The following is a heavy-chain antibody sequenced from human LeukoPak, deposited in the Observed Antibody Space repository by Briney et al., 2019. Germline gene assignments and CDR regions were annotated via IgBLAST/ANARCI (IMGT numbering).Heavy chain of an antibody. CDR3: VRHSSSDYLDAFDI. V-gene: IGHV4-39*01. Sequence: PSETLSLTCTVSGGSISSSSYYWGWIRQPPGKGLEWIGSIYYSGSTYYNPSLKSRVTISVNTSKNHFSLNLGSVTAADTAVYYCVRHSSSDYLDAFDIWGQGTMVTVSS. D-gene: IGHD3-22*01. CDR1: GGSISSSSYY. CDR2: IYYSGST. J-gene: IGHJ3*02.